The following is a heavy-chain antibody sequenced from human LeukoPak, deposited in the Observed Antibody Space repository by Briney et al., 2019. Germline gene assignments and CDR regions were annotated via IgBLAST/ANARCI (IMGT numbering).Heavy chain of an antibody. CDR1: GGTFSSYA. Sequence: ASVKVSCKASGGTFSSYAISWVRQATGQGLEWMGWMNPNSGNTGYAQKFQGRVTMTRNTSISTAYMELSSLRSEDTAVYYCARGVEGDYDFDYWGQGTLVTVSS. V-gene: IGHV1-8*02. CDR2: MNPNSGNT. D-gene: IGHD4-17*01. J-gene: IGHJ4*02. CDR3: ARGVEGDYDFDY.